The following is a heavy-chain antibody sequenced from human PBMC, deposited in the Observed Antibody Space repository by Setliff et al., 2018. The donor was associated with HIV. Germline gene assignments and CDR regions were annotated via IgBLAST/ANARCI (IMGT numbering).Heavy chain of an antibody. D-gene: IGHD3-3*01. CDR2: IYYTGTT. CDR1: GGSISSTSYF. V-gene: IGHV4-39*07. CDR3: ARSPFLPSGYFDD. J-gene: IGHJ4*02. Sequence: PSETLSLTCTVSGGSISSTSYFWIWIRQRPGKGLEWIGYIYYTGTTYYNPSLRSRVTISIDTTKNQFYLKMSSVTAADTAVYYCARSPFLPSGYFDDWGQGSLVTVSS.